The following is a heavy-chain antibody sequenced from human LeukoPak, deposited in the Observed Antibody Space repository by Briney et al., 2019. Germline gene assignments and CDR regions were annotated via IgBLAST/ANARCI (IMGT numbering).Heavy chain of an antibody. V-gene: IGHV3-30*18. Sequence: GGSLRLSCAASGFTFSSYGMSWVRQAPGKGLEWVAVISYDGSNKYYADSVKGRFTISRDNSKNTLYLQMNSLRAEDTAVYYCAKFWTGRPTGNAFDIWGQGTMVTVSS. J-gene: IGHJ3*02. CDR3: AKFWTGRPTGNAFDI. CDR1: GFTFSSYG. CDR2: ISYDGSNK. D-gene: IGHD3/OR15-3a*01.